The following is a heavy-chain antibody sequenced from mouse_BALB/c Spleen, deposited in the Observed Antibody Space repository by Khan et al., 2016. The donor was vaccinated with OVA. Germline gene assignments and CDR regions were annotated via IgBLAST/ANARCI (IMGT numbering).Heavy chain of an antibody. D-gene: IGHD1-1*01. CDR3: AGGNYYGYYFDY. Sequence: EVQLVESGPGLVKPSQSLSLTCTVTGYSITSCYAWNWIRQFPGNKLEWMGYISYSGVTSYTPSLKSRISITRDTSKNKFFLQLNSVTTEDTATDYCAGGNYYGYYFDYWGQGTTLTVSS. V-gene: IGHV3-2*02. CDR2: ISYSGVT. CDR1: GYSITSCYA. J-gene: IGHJ2*01.